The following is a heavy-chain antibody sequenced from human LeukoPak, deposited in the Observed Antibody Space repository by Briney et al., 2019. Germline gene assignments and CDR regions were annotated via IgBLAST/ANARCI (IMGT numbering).Heavy chain of an antibody. D-gene: IGHD5-12*01. CDR3: ARAVTWAFPTIPGQYCFDY. J-gene: IGHJ4*02. Sequence: SETLSLTCAVYGGSFSGYYWSWIRQPPGKGLEWIGEINHSGSTNYNPSLKSRVTISVDTSKNQFSLKLSSVTAADTAVYYCARAVTWAFPTIPGQYCFDYWGQGTLVTVSS. CDR2: INHSGST. CDR1: GGSFSGYY. V-gene: IGHV4-34*01.